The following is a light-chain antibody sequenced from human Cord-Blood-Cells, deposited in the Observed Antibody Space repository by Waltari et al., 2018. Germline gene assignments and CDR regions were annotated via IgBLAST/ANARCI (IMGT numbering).Light chain of an antibody. J-gene: IGLJ2*01. V-gene: IGLV1-51*01. CDR2: DKN. CDR3: GTWDSSLSAVV. Sequence: QSVLTQPPSVSAAPGQKVTISCSGSSSNIGNNYLSWYQQLPGTAPKLLIYDKNKRPSGIPDRFSGSKSGTSATLGITGLQTGDEADYYCGTWDSSLSAVVFGGGTKLTVL. CDR1: SSNIGNNY.